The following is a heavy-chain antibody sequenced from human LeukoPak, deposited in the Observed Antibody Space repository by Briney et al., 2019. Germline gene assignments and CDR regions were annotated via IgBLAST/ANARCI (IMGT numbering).Heavy chain of an antibody. CDR1: GFTLSSYE. Sequence: GSLRLSCAASGFTLSSYEMHWVRQAPGKGLVWVSRINSDGSRTGYADSVKGRFTISRDNAKNTLYLQMNSLRTEDTAIYYCARELPREVTLDYWGQGTLVTVSS. D-gene: IGHD2-21*02. CDR2: INSDGSRT. J-gene: IGHJ4*02. V-gene: IGHV3-74*01. CDR3: ARELPREVTLDY.